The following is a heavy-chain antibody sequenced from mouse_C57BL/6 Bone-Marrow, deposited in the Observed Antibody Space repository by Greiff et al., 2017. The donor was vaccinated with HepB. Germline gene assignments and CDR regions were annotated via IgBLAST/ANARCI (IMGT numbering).Heavy chain of an antibody. Sequence: LVESGAELVRPGSSVKISCKASGYAFSNYWMNWVKQRPGQGLEWIGQIYPGDGDSNHNGKFKGKATLTADKSSSAAYMQLSSLTSEDSAVYCCARGARATGFDSWGQGTTLTVSS. D-gene: IGHD3-1*01. CDR2: IYPGDGDS. CDR3: ARGARATGFDS. J-gene: IGHJ2*01. CDR1: GYAFSNYW. V-gene: IGHV1-80*01.